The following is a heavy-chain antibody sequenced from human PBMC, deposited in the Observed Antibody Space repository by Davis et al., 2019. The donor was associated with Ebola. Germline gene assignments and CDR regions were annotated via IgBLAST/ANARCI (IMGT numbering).Heavy chain of an antibody. CDR3: AQEPGVVVVVAVKWFDP. Sequence: PGGSLRLSCAASGFTFSSYAMSWVRQAPGKWLEWVSAISGCGGSTYYAAPVTGRFTISRENSKNTLYLQMNSLRAKVTVVYYCAQEPGVVVVVAVKWFDPWGQGTLVTVSS. CDR2: ISGCGGST. CDR1: GFTFSSYA. D-gene: IGHD2-15*01. V-gene: IGHV3-23*01. J-gene: IGHJ5*02.